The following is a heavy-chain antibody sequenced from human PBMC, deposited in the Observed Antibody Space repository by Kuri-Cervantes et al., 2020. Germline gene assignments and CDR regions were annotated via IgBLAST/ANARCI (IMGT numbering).Heavy chain of an antibody. CDR3: AKQRDGRLFDY. J-gene: IGHJ4*02. CDR1: GFTFSSYS. CDR2: ISSSSTI. V-gene: IGHV3-48*01. D-gene: IGHD1/OR15-1a*01. Sequence: GESLKISCAASGFTFSSYSMNWVRQAPGKGLEWVSYISSSSTIYYADSVKGRFTISRDNAKNSLFLQMNSLRAEDTAVYYCAKQRDGRLFDYWGQGTLVTVSS.